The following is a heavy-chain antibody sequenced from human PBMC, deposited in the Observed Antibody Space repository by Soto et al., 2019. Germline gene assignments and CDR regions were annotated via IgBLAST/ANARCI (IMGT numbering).Heavy chain of an antibody. Sequence: QVQLVQSGAEVKKPGSSVTVSCKASGGTFSSYTISWVRQAPGQGLEWMGGIIPIFGTANYAQKFQGRVTXTXAXSXSTASMELSSLRSEEPAVYYCARGNHRWLQLWYFDLWGRGTLVTVSS. J-gene: IGHJ2*01. D-gene: IGHD5-12*01. CDR3: ARGNHRWLQLWYFDL. V-gene: IGHV1-69*05. CDR2: IIPIFGTA. CDR1: GGTFSSYT.